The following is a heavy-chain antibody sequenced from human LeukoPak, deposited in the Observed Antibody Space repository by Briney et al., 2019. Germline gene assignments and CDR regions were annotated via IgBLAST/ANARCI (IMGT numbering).Heavy chain of an antibody. CDR3: ARDDGAGGPFDY. D-gene: IGHD3-16*01. V-gene: IGHV3-66*01. CDR2: IYSGGSA. Sequence: GGSLRLSCAVSGFTVSNNYMNWVRQAPGKGLEWVAVIYSGGSAYYADSVKGRFTISRDNSKNTLYLQVNSLRAEDTAVYYCARDDGAGGPFDYWGQGTLVTVSS. CDR1: GFTVSNNY. J-gene: IGHJ4*02.